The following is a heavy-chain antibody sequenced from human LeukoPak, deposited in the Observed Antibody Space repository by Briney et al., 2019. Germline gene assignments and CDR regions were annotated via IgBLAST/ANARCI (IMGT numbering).Heavy chain of an antibody. D-gene: IGHD6-6*01. V-gene: IGHV3-9*01. CDR2: ISWNSGSI. CDR1: GFTFDDYA. Sequence: GGSLRLSCAASGFTFDDYAMHWVRQAPGKGLEWVSGISWNSGSIAYADSVRGRFTISRDNVKNSLFLELNSLRPEDTALYCCAKDSSSGGHYFDYWGQGTLLTVSS. CDR3: AKDSSSGGHYFDY. J-gene: IGHJ4*02.